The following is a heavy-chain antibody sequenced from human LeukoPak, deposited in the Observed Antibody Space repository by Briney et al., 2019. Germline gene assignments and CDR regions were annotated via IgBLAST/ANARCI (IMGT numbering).Heavy chain of an antibody. CDR2: INHSGST. CDR1: GGSFSDYY. CDR3: ARSSSGYLRYYFDY. D-gene: IGHD3-22*01. Sequence: SETLSLTCAVYGGSFSDYYWSWIRQPPGKGLEWIGEINHSGSTNYNTSLKSRVTISLDTSKNQFSLKLSSVTAADTAVYYCARSSSGYLRYYFDYWGQGTLVTVSS. V-gene: IGHV4-34*01. J-gene: IGHJ4*02.